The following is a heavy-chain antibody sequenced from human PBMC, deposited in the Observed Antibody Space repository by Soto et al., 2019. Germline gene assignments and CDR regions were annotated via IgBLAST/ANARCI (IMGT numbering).Heavy chain of an antibody. V-gene: IGHV3-30*18. CDR3: AKDRGTNASRVWGHYYGMDG. CDR1: GFTFSSHG. CDR2: ISYDGSNK. Sequence: QVQLVESGGGVVQPGTSLRLSCVASGFTFSSHGMHWVRQAPGKGLEWVAVISYDGSNKYYADSVKGRFTISRDNSKNTVYLQMNSLRAEDTAVYYCAKDRGTNASRVWGHYYGMDGWGQGTTVTVSS. J-gene: IGHJ6*02. D-gene: IGHD3-10*01.